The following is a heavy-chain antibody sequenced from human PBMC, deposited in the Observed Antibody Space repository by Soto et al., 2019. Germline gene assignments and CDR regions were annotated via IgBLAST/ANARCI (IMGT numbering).Heavy chain of an antibody. Sequence: ESGGGLVQPGGSLRLSCAASGFTVSSKYMSWVRQAPGKGLEWVSLIQSGGPTYYADSVKGRFTISRDTSENTVHLQMDSLRAEDTAVYYCARDDVFCDGGRCYGVPLDVWGKETTVTVSS. CDR3: ARDDVFCDGGRCYGVPLDV. V-gene: IGHV3-66*01. J-gene: IGHJ6*04. CDR2: IQSGGPT. D-gene: IGHD2-15*01. CDR1: GFTVSSKY.